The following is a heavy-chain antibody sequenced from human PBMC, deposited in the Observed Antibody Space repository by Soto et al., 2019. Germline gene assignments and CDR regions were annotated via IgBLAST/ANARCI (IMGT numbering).Heavy chain of an antibody. CDR2: ISDDGSNK. D-gene: IGHD6-19*01. J-gene: IGHJ4*02. V-gene: IGHV3-30*09. CDR3: ARVEQWLYIAKY. CDR1: GFTFSSFA. Sequence: QAQLVESGGGVVQPGRSLRLSCAASGFTFSSFAMHWVRQAPGKGLEWVALISDDGSNKYYADSVKGRFAISRDNSKNTLYLQMNSLRGEDTAVYSCARVEQWLYIAKYWGQGTLVTVSS.